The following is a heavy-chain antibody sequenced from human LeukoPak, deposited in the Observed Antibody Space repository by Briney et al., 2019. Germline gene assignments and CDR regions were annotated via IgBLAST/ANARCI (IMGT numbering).Heavy chain of an antibody. CDR3: ARDSPDIVVVPAARQGGYYYYYMDV. J-gene: IGHJ6*03. D-gene: IGHD2-2*01. CDR1: GFTFSSYA. V-gene: IGHV3-30-3*01. Sequence: GGSLRLSCAASGFTFSSYAMHWVRQAPGKGLEWVAVISYDGSNKYYADSVKGRFTISRDNSKNTLYLQMNSLRAEDTAVYYCARDSPDIVVVPAARQGGYYYYYMDVWGKGTTVTVSS. CDR2: ISYDGSNK.